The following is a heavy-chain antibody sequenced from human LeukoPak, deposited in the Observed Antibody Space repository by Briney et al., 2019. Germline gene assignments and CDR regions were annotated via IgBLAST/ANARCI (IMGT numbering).Heavy chain of an antibody. V-gene: IGHV3-33*01. CDR2: VWSDGNAK. CDR1: GFNFSTYG. Sequence: GGSLRLSCAASGFNFSTYGMHWVRQAPGKGLEWVALVWSDGNAKFYARSVRGRFTISRDNSKNTLYLQMNSLRAEDTAVYYCARVLTETFDSWGQGTLVTVSS. J-gene: IGHJ4*02. CDR3: ARVLTETFDS.